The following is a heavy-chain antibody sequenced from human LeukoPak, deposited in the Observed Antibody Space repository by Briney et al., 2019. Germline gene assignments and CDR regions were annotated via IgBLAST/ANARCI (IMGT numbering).Heavy chain of an antibody. J-gene: IGHJ4*02. CDR2: IYYSGST. Sequence: SETLSLTCTVSGGSISSYYWSWIGQPPGKGLEWIGYIYYSGSTNYTPSLKSRVTISVDTSKNQFSLKLSSVTAADTAVYYCARGHDSFDYWGQGTLVTVSS. CDR1: GGSISSYY. CDR3: ARGHDSFDY. V-gene: IGHV4-59*01.